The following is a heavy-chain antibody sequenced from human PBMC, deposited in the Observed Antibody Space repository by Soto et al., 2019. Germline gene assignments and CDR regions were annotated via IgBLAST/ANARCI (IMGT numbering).Heavy chain of an antibody. J-gene: IGHJ4*02. CDR1: VFTFRTYS. CDR2: ISGSGSNT. D-gene: IGHD3-9*01. CDR3: AKGLSNSYYDILTGTEL. V-gene: IGHV3-23*01. Sequence: LILSXEASVFTFRTYSINWCLQAPWKWLEWVSVISGSGSNTFYADSVRGRLTIYRENSKKTVYLQMKSLRDEDTAVYYCAKGLSNSYYDILTGTELWGPGTLVTV.